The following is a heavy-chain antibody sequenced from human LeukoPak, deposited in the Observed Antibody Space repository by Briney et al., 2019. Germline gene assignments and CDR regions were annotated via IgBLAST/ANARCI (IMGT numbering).Heavy chain of an antibody. CDR1: GGSFSGYY. D-gene: IGHD3-16*01. V-gene: IGHV4-34*01. Sequence: TSSETLSLTCAVYGGSFSGYYWSWIRQPPGKGLEWIGEINHSGSTNYNPSLKSRVTISVDTSKNQFSLKLSSVTAADTAVYYCARGGVRNWFDPWGQGTLVTVSS. J-gene: IGHJ5*02. CDR2: INHSGST. CDR3: ARGGVRNWFDP.